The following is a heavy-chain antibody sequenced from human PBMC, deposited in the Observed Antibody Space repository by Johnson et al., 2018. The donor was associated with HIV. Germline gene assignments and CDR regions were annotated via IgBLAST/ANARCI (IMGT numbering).Heavy chain of an antibody. J-gene: IGHJ3*02. CDR1: GFTFSSYA. Sequence: QEQLVESGGGVVQPGRSLRLSCAASGFTFSSYAMHWVRQAPGMGLAWVAVISYDGSNKYYADSVKGRFTLSRENAKNSLYLQMNSLRAEDTAVYYCAGLRAARPRSFDIWGQGTMVTVSS. D-gene: IGHD6-6*01. CDR3: AGLRAARPRSFDI. CDR2: ISYDGSNK. V-gene: IGHV3-30-3*01.